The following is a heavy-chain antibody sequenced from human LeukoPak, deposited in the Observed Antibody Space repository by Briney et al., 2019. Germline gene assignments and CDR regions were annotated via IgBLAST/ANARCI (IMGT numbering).Heavy chain of an antibody. CDR2: IDPSDSYT. Sequence: GESLKISCKGSGYSFTSYWISWVRQMPGKGLEWMGRIDPSDSYTNYSPSFQGHVTISADKSISTAYLQWSSLKASDTAMYYCARHGTTVVTPADYWGQGTLVTVSS. V-gene: IGHV5-10-1*01. D-gene: IGHD4-23*01. J-gene: IGHJ4*02. CDR3: ARHGTTVVTPADY. CDR1: GYSFTSYW.